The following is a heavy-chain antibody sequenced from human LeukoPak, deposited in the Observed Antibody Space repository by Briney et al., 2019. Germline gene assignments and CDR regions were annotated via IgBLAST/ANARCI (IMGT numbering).Heavy chain of an antibody. CDR2: IYTSGST. Sequence: PSETLSRTCTVSGGSISSYYWSWIPQPAGKGLEWIVRIYTSGSTNYNPSLKSRVTMSVDTSKNQCSLKLSSVTAADTAVYYCARAGYIVGATLFDYWGQGTLVTVSS. V-gene: IGHV4-4*07. CDR3: ARAGYIVGATLFDY. D-gene: IGHD1-26*01. J-gene: IGHJ4*02. CDR1: GGSISSYY.